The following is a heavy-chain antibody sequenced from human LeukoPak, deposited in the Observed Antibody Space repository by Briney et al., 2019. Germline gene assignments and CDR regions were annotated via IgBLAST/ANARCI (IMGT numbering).Heavy chain of an antibody. V-gene: IGHV1-3*01. Sequence: ASVKVSCKASGYTFTSYAMHWVRQAPGQRLEWMGWINAGNGNTKYSQKFQGRVTITRDTSASTAYMELSSLRSEDTAVYYCARVRCCSGGSCPLPDYWGQGTLVTVSS. CDR2: INAGNGNT. CDR1: GYTFTSYA. D-gene: IGHD2-15*01. CDR3: ARVRCCSGGSCPLPDY. J-gene: IGHJ4*02.